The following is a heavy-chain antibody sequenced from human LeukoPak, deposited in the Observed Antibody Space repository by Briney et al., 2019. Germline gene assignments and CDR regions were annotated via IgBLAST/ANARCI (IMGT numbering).Heavy chain of an antibody. Sequence: ASVKVSCKASGYTFTSYGVTWVRQAPGQGLEWTGWISAYNGITDYAQNVQGRVTMTTDTSTSTAYMELRSLRSDDTAVYYCARGPPHDSSGYYDGWFDPWGQGTLVTVSS. CDR1: GYTFTSYG. CDR2: ISAYNGIT. V-gene: IGHV1-18*01. J-gene: IGHJ5*02. CDR3: ARGPPHDSSGYYDGWFDP. D-gene: IGHD3-22*01.